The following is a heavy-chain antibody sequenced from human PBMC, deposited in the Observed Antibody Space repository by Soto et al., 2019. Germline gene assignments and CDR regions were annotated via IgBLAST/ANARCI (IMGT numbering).Heavy chain of an antibody. CDR2: ISWNSGSI. J-gene: IGHJ4*02. CDR1: GFTFDDYA. D-gene: IGHD3-22*01. Sequence: GGSLRLSCAASGFTFDDYAMHWVRQAPGKGLEWVSGISWNSGSIGYADSVKGRFTISRDNAKNSLYLQMNSLRAEDTALYYFAKDMGYDSTLYYFDYWGQGTLVTVSS. V-gene: IGHV3-9*01. CDR3: AKDMGYDSTLYYFDY.